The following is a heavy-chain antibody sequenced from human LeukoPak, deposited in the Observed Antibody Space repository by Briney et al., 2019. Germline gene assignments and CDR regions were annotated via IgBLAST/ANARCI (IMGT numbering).Heavy chain of an antibody. CDR1: GFTFSSYG. V-gene: IGHV3-30*18. J-gene: IGHJ4*02. D-gene: IGHD4-17*01. CDR3: AKGRRTVTTYSDY. CDR2: ISYDGSNK. Sequence: PGGSLRLSCAASGFTFSSYGMHWVRQAPGKGLEWVAVISYDGSNKYYADSVKGRFTISRDNSKNTLYLQMNSLRAEDTAVYYCAKGRRTVTTYSDYWGQGTLVPVSS.